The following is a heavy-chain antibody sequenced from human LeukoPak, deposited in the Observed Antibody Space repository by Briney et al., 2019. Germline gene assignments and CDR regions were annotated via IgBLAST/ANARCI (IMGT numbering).Heavy chain of an antibody. V-gene: IGHV4-38-2*02. D-gene: IGHD2-2*01. CDR2: LYHSGST. CDR1: GYSISSGYY. Sequence: SETLSLTCTVSGYSISSGYYWGWIRQPPGKGLEWIGSLYHSGSTYYNPSLKSRVSISVDTSKNQFSLKLSSVTAADTAVYYCARVLRGSPAAPDRDWFDPWGQGTLVTVSS. CDR3: ARVLRGSPAAPDRDWFDP. J-gene: IGHJ5*02.